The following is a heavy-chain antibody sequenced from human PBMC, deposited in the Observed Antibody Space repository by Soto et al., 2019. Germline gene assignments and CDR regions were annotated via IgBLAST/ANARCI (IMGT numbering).Heavy chain of an antibody. CDR2: IYTSGST. CDR3: AGGGIQLSYAFDY. D-gene: IGHD5-18*01. J-gene: IGHJ4*02. Sequence: PSETLSLTCSVSGTSVSNYYWSWIRQPAGKGLEHIGRIYTSGSTSYNPSLKSRVTMSMDTSQRQIYLNLTSVTAADTAVYYCAGGGIQLSYAFDYWGQGIQVTVSS. CDR1: GTSVSNYY. V-gene: IGHV4-4*07.